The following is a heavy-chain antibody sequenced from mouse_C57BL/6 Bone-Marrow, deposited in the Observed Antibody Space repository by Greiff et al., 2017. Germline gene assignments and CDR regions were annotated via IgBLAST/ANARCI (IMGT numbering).Heavy chain of an antibody. CDR2: IYPGDGDT. D-gene: IGHD1-1*01. Sequence: QVQLQQSGPELVKPGASVKISCKASGYAFSSSWMNWVKQRPGKGLEWIGRIYPGDGDTNYNGKFQGKATLTADKSSSTAYMQLSSLTSEDSAVYCGTSAYYCGSWGFAYWGQGTLVTVSA. V-gene: IGHV1-82*01. CDR3: TSAYYCGSWGFAY. J-gene: IGHJ3*01. CDR1: GYAFSSSW.